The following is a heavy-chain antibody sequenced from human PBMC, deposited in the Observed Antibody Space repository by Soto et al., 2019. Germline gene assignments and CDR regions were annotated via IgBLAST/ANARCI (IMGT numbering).Heavy chain of an antibody. CDR3: ARGLDKPGLGFDP. V-gene: IGHV1-8*01. Sequence: QVQLVQSGAEVKKPGASVKVPCKAYGYTFTSFDINWVRQANGQGLEWMGWMNPNSGNTGYAQKFQGRVTMTRNTSISTAYMELSSLRSEDTAVYYCARGLDKPGLGFDPWGQGTLVTVSS. CDR2: MNPNSGNT. J-gene: IGHJ5*02. CDR1: GYTFTSFD. D-gene: IGHD3-10*01.